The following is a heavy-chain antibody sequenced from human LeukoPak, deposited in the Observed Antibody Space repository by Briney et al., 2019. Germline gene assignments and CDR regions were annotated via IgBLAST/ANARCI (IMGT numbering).Heavy chain of an antibody. CDR2: IYYDGST. Sequence: SETLSLTCAVYGGSFSGYYWRWIRQPPGKGLEWVGFIYYDGSTHYNPSLKSRVTISVDTSTNPFSLKLSSVTAADTAVYYCARTIISPALALRGLYYFEYWGQGTLVTVSS. D-gene: IGHD4-17*01. CDR1: GGSFSGYY. V-gene: IGHV4-59*01. J-gene: IGHJ4*02. CDR3: ARTIISPALALRGLYYFEY.